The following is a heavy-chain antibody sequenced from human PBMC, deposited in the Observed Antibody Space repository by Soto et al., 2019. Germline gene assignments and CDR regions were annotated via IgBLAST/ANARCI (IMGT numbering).Heavy chain of an antibody. Sequence: SVKVSCKASGFTFTSSAVQWVRQARGQRLEWIGWIVVGSGNTNYAQKFQERVTITRDMSTSTAYMELSSLRSEDTAVYYCYYYDSSGPADIDAFDIWGQGTMVTVS. J-gene: IGHJ3*02. CDR1: GFTFTSSA. D-gene: IGHD3-22*01. CDR3: YYYDSSGPADIDAFDI. CDR2: IVVGSGNT. V-gene: IGHV1-58*01.